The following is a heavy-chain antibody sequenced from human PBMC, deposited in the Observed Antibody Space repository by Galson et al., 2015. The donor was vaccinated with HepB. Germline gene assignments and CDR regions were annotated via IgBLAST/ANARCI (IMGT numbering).Heavy chain of an antibody. D-gene: IGHD3-22*01. CDR1: GFTFSSYS. Sequence: SLRLSCAASGFTFSSYSMNWVRQAPGKGLEWVSSISSSSSYIYYADSVKGRFTISRDNAKNSLYLQMNSLRAEDTAVYYCARVLPPLRGKQIVVVTRLPDYWGQGTLVTVSS. CDR3: ARVLPPLRGKQIVVVTRLPDY. CDR2: ISSSSSYI. J-gene: IGHJ4*02. V-gene: IGHV3-21*01.